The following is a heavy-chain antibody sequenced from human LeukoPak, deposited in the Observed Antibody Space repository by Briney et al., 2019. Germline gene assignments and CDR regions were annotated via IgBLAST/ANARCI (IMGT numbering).Heavy chain of an antibody. D-gene: IGHD3-22*01. CDR2: ISYDGSNK. Sequence: GGSLRLSCAASGFTFSSYAMHWVRQAPGKGLEWAAVISYDGSNKYYADSVKGRFTISRDNSKNTLYLQMNSLRAEDAAVYYCAREGYYYDSSGYLDYWGQGTLVTVSS. CDR1: GFTFSSYA. CDR3: AREGYYYDSSGYLDY. J-gene: IGHJ4*02. V-gene: IGHV3-30-3*01.